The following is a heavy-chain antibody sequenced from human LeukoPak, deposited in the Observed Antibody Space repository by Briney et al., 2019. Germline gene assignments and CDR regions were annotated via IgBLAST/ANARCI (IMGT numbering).Heavy chain of an antibody. CDR1: EFDFSSHA. V-gene: IGHV3-23*01. CDR3: AKRGGGTMFAFDI. Sequence: PGGSLRLSCAASEFDFSSHAMTWVRQAPGKGLEWVSAISISGSKTYYADSVKGRFTISRDNSKNILYLQMNSLRAEDTAIYYCAKRGGGTMFAFDIWGQGTMVTVSS. CDR2: ISISGSKT. J-gene: IGHJ3*02. D-gene: IGHD3-10*02.